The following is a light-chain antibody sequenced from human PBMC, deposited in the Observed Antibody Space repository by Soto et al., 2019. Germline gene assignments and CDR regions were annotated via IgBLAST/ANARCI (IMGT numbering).Light chain of an antibody. J-gene: IGLJ2*01. CDR3: SSYTGSSTYVV. CDR2: DVS. V-gene: IGLV2-14*01. Sequence: QSALTQPASVSGSPGQSITISCTGTSSDVGGYNYVSWYQQHPGKAPKLMIYDVSNRPSGVSNRFSGSKSGNTASLTISGLQAEDEADYYCSSYTGSSTYVVXXXGTKLTVL. CDR1: SSDVGGYNY.